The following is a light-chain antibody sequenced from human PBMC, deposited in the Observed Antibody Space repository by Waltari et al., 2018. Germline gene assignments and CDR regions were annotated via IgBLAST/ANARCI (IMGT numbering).Light chain of an antibody. CDR2: RNT. CDR3: STWDSSLSGWV. J-gene: IGLJ3*02. CDR1: SNNVGNLG. Sequence: QAGLTQPPSVSKALRQTATLTCTGNSNNVGNLGAAWLQQHQGHPPKLVSYRNTARPSGSSERFSASRSGNTASLTIAGLEAEDEADYYCSTWDSSLSGWVFGGGTKLTVL. V-gene: IGLV10-54*04.